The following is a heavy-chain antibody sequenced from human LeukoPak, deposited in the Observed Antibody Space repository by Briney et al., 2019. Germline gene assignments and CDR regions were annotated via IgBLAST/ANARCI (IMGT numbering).Heavy chain of an antibody. J-gene: IGHJ2*01. CDR3: VRGFDL. Sequence: PGGSLRLSCAASGFTFSSYWMHWVRQAPGKELVWVSRINGDGSSTNYADSVKGRFTISRDNAKNTVYVQMNSLRAEDTAVYYCVRGFDLWGRGTLVTVSS. CDR2: INGDGSST. CDR1: GFTFSSYW. V-gene: IGHV3-74*01.